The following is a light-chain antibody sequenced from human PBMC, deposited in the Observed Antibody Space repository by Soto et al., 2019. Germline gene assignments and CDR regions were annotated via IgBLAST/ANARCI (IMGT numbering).Light chain of an antibody. CDR1: QSISTR. V-gene: IGKV1-5*01. Sequence: DIQMAQSPSTVSASVGDTVTITCRASQSISTRLAWYQQKAGKAPQVLIYDASRLESGVPSRISGSGSGTEFTLTISRLQPDDFASYYCQHYDSYSWTFGQGTKVEIK. CDR2: DAS. CDR3: QHYDSYSWT. J-gene: IGKJ1*01.